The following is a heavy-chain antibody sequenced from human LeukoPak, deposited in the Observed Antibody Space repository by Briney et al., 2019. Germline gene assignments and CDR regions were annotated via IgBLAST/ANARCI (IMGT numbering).Heavy chain of an antibody. J-gene: IGHJ4*02. CDR2: MNPNSGNT. Sequence: ASVKVSCKASGYTFTSYDINWVRQATGQGFEWMGWMNPNSGNTGYAQKFQGRVTMTRNTSISTAYMELSSLRSEDTAVYYCARGRSVKRILNYWGQGTLVTVSS. D-gene: IGHD3-16*01. CDR3: ARGRSVKRILNY. CDR1: GYTFTSYD. V-gene: IGHV1-8*01.